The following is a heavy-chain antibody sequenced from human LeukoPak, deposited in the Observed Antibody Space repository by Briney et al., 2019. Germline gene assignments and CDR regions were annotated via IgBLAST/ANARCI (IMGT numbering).Heavy chain of an antibody. Sequence: GRSLRLSCAVSGFTFSSYAMHWVRQAPGKGLEWVAVISYDGSNKYHADSVKGRFTISRDNSKNTLYLQMNSLRAEDTAVFYCARGVFHQFYYHYYLDVWGKGTTVTVSS. CDR2: ISYDGSNK. CDR1: GFTFSSYA. V-gene: IGHV3-30*04. J-gene: IGHJ6*03. D-gene: IGHD2-2*01. CDR3: ARGVFHQFYYHYYLDV.